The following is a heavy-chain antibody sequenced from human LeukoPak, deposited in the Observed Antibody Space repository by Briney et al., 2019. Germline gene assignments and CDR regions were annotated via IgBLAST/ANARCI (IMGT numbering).Heavy chain of an antibody. CDR1: GFTFSSYA. D-gene: IGHD6-6*01. CDR2: ISGSGGST. V-gene: IGHV3-23*01. J-gene: IGHJ4*02. Sequence: GGSLRLSCAASGFTFSSYAMSWVRQAPGKGLEWVSAISGSGGSTYYADSVKGRFTISRDNSKNTQYLQMNSLRAEDTAVYYCAKAPTRPTWYSSSPDYFDYWGQGTLVTVSS. CDR3: AKAPTRPTWYSSSPDYFDY.